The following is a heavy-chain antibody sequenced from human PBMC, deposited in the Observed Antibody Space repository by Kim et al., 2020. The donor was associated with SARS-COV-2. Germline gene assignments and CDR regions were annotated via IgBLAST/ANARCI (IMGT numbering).Heavy chain of an antibody. CDR3: ARHTAVPAALGP. D-gene: IGHD2-2*01. CDR1: GGSVSSSSYY. J-gene: IGHJ5*02. CDR2: IYYSGST. V-gene: IGHV4-39*01. Sequence: SETLSLTCTVSGGSVSSSSYYWGWIRQPPGEGLDWIGSIYYSGSTYYNPSLKSRVTISVDTAKNQFSLRLSSVTAADTAVYYCARHTAVPAALGPWGQGTLVTVSS.